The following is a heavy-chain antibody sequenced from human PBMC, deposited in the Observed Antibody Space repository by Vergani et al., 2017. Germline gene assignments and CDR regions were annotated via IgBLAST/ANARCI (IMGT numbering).Heavy chain of an antibody. Sequence: QVQLVESGGGVVQRGGSLRLSCATSGFTLSTYDIQWLRQGPCKGLEFVAFIQFDGSNHYYSDSVKGRFTLSRDFSKNTLYLQMNSLRTDDTATYYCAKHFRGWGIDYWGKGTQVIVSS. J-gene: IGHJ4*02. CDR2: IQFDGSNH. D-gene: IGHD3-16*01. CDR3: AKHFRGWGIDY. V-gene: IGHV3-30*02. CDR1: GFTLSTYD.